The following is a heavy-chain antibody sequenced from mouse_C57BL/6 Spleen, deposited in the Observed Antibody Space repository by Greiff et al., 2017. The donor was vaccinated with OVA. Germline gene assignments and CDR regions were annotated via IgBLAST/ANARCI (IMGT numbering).Heavy chain of an antibody. CDR2: IDPSDSYT. CDR1: GYTFTSYW. CDR3: ARGDGYGD. J-gene: IGHJ2*01. D-gene: IGHD2-2*01. Sequence: VQLQQPGAELVMPGASVKLSCKASGYTFTSYWMHWVKQRPGQGLEWIGEIDPSDSYTNYNQKFKGKSTLTVDKSSSTAYMQLSSLTSEDAAVYYCARGDGYGDWGQGTTLTVSS. V-gene: IGHV1-69*01.